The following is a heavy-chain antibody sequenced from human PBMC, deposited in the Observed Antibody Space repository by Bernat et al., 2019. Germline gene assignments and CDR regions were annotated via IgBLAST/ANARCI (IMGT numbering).Heavy chain of an antibody. CDR2: ISSSSSYI. D-gene: IGHD3-3*01. Sequence: EVQLVESGGGLVKPGGSLRLSCAASVFTFSSYSMNWVRQAPGKVLEWVSSISSSSSYIYYADSVKGRFTISRDNAKNSLYLQMNSLRAEDTAVYYCARATSSFSGWYFDLWGRGTLVTVSS. CDR3: ARATSSFSGWYFDL. J-gene: IGHJ2*01. V-gene: IGHV3-21*01. CDR1: VFTFSSYS.